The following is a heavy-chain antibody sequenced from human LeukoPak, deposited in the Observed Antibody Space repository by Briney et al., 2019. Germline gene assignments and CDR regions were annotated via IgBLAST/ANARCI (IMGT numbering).Heavy chain of an antibody. V-gene: IGHV3-30*18. CDR3: AKQDTYYYGSGSPHGMDV. CDR2: ISYDGSNK. J-gene: IGHJ6*02. CDR1: GFTFSRYG. Sequence: GRSLRLSCAASGFTFSRYGMHWVRQAPGKGLEWVAVISYDGSNKYYADSVKGRFTISRDNSKNTLYLQMNSLRAEGTAVYYCAKQDTYYYGSGSPHGMDVWGQGTTVTVSS. D-gene: IGHD3-10*01.